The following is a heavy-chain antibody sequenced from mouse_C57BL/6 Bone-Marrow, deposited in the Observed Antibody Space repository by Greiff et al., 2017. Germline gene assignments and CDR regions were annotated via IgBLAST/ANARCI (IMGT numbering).Heavy chain of an antibody. CDR3: AREDGYHWYFDV. J-gene: IGHJ1*03. CDR1: GYTFTSYW. Sequence: VKLQQPGPELVKPGASVKLSCKASGYTFTSYWMHWVKQRPGQGLEWIGKINPSNGGTNYNEKFKSKATLTVDKSSSTAYMQLGSLTSSDSAVYYCAREDGYHWYFDVWGTGTTVTISS. V-gene: IGHV1-53*01. CDR2: INPSNGGT. D-gene: IGHD2-3*01.